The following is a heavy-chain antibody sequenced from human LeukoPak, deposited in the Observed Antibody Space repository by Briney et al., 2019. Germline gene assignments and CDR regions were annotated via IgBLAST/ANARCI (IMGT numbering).Heavy chain of an antibody. D-gene: IGHD2-2*01. CDR3: ARGPPGKENAFDI. J-gene: IGHJ3*02. Sequence: SETLSLTCTVSGGSISSYYWSWLRQPPGKGLEWIGYIYYSGSTNYNPSLKSRVTISVDTSKNQFSLNLSSVTAADTAVYYCARGPPGKENAFDIWGQGTMVTVSS. CDR1: GGSISSYY. V-gene: IGHV4-59*01. CDR2: IYYSGST.